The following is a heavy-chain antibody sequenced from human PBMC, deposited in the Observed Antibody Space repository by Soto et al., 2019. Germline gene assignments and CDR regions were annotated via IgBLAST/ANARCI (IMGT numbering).Heavy chain of an antibody. Sequence: QVQLVESGGGVVQPGRSLRLSCAASGFTFSSYAMHWVRQAPGKGLEWVAVISYDGSNKYYADSVKGRFTISRDNSKNTPYLQINSLRAEDTALDYCARVTIAVAGTAGYFDLWGRGTLVTVSS. D-gene: IGHD6-19*01. CDR1: GFTFSSYA. CDR2: ISYDGSNK. J-gene: IGHJ2*01. V-gene: IGHV3-30-3*01. CDR3: ARVTIAVAGTAGYFDL.